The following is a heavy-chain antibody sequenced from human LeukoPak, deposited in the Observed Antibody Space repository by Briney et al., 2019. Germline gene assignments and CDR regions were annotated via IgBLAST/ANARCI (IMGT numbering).Heavy chain of an antibody. CDR3: AREGPYYYDSSGSQFDY. V-gene: IGHV4-38-2*02. Sequence: SETLSLTCTVSGYSISSGYYWGWIRQPPGKGLEWIGSIYHSGSTYYNPSLKSRVTISVDTSKNQFSLKLSSVTAADTAVYYCAREGPYYYDSSGSQFDYWGQGTLVTVSS. J-gene: IGHJ4*02. CDR2: IYHSGST. CDR1: GYSISSGYY. D-gene: IGHD3-22*01.